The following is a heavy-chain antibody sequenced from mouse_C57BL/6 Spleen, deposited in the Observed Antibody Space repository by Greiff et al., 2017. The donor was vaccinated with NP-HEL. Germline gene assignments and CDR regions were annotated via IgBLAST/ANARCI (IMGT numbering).Heavy chain of an antibody. D-gene: IGHD2-4*01. CDR3: ARGIYYDYDVRYFDV. CDR2: IWTGGGA. J-gene: IGHJ1*03. Sequence: VQLQESGPGLVAPSQSLSIPCTVSGFSLTSYAISWVRQPPGKGLEWLGVIWTGGGANYNSALKSRLSISKDNSKSQVFLKMNSLQTDDTARYYCARGIYYDYDVRYFDVWGTGTTVTVSS. V-gene: IGHV2-9-1*01. CDR1: GFSLTSYA.